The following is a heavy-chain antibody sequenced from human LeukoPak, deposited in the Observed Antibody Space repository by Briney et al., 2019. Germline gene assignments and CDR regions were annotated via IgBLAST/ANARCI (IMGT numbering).Heavy chain of an antibody. V-gene: IGHV3-15*01. CDR1: GFTFSSYS. CDR2: IKSKTDGGTT. Sequence: GGSLRLSCAASGFTFSSYSMNWVRQAPGKGLEWVGRIKSKTDGGTTDYAAPVKGRFTISRDDSKNTLYLQMNSLKTEDTAVYYCTTDPEIVVVPAAINYWGQGTLVTVSS. CDR3: TTDPEIVVVPAAINY. J-gene: IGHJ4*02. D-gene: IGHD2-2*01.